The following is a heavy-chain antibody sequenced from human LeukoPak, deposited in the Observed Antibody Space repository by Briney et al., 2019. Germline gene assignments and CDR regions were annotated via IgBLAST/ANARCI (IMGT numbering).Heavy chain of an antibody. Sequence: PSETLSLTCTVSGGSISSYYWSWLRQPAGKGLEWLGRIYTSGSTNYNPSLKRRITISVDKSKNQFSLKVSSVTAADTAVYYCARDGSSWSPLDIWGQGTMVTVSS. CDR3: ARDGSSWSPLDI. CDR1: GGSISSYY. CDR2: IYTSGST. V-gene: IGHV4-4*07. D-gene: IGHD6-13*01. J-gene: IGHJ3*02.